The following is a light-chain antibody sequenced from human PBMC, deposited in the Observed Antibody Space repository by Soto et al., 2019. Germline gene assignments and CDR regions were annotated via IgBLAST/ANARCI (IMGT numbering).Light chain of an antibody. CDR2: NNE. V-gene: IGLV1-36*01. J-gene: IGLJ1*01. Sequence: QSVLPQPPSVSAAPGQRVTISGSGGSFNIGNHGVNWYLQIPGKPPKVVIYNNEFLSSGVSDRFSGSKSGTSASLAISGLQSEDEGDYFCLAWDSSLNGYVFGTGTKVTV. CDR1: SFNIGNHG. CDR3: LAWDSSLNGYV.